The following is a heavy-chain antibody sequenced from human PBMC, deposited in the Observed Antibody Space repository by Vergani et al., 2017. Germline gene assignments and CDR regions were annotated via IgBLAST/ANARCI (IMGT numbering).Heavy chain of an antibody. V-gene: IGHV4-61*02. CDR1: GYSISSGYY. Sequence: QVQLQESGPGLVKPSETLSLTCAVSGYSISSGYYWSWIRQPAGKGLEWIGRIYTSGSTNYNTSLKSRVTISVDTSKNQFSLKLSSVTAADTAVYYCARYCSSTSCSSAFGIWGQGTMVTVSS. J-gene: IGHJ3*02. CDR2: IYTSGST. D-gene: IGHD2-2*01. CDR3: ARYCSSTSCSSAFGI.